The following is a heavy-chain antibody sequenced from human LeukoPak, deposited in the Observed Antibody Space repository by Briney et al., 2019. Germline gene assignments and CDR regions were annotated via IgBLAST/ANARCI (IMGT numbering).Heavy chain of an antibody. D-gene: IGHD2-8*01. J-gene: IGHJ3*02. V-gene: IGHV4-61*01. CDR1: GGPVPSGTYY. Sequence: SETLALPCTVSGGPVPSGTYYWSWIRQPPGKGLEWIGYIYYSGSTNYNPSLKSRVTVPVDTSKNQCSLKLSSVTTADTAVYYCTRSTNLEAFDIWGQGTMVTVSS. CDR3: TRSTNLEAFDI. CDR2: IYYSGST.